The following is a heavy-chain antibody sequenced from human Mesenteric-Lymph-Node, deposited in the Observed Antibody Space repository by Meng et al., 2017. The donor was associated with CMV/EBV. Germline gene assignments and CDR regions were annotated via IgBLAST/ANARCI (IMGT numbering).Heavy chain of an antibody. CDR3: ARARGTYYYGSGVGYYYGMDV. Sequence: GESLKISCTSSGFIFSSYGMHWVRQAPGKGLEWVTYIRFDGGDKYYADSVKGRFTISRDNSKNTLYLQMNSLRAEDTAVYYCARARGTYYYGSGVGYYYGMDVWGQGTTVTVSS. J-gene: IGHJ6*02. D-gene: IGHD3-10*01. CDR1: GFIFSSYG. V-gene: IGHV3-30*02. CDR2: IRFDGGDK.